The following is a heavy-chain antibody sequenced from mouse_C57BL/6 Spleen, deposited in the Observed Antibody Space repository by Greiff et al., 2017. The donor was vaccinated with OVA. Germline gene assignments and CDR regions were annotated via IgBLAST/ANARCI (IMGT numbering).Heavy chain of an antibody. Sequence: EVMLVESEGGLVQPGSSMKLSCTASGFTFSDYYMAWVRQVPEKGLEWVANINYDGSSTYYLDSLKSRFIISRDNAKNILYLQMSSLKSEDTATYYCARDGSPYWYFDVWGTGTTVTVSS. CDR3: ARDGSPYWYFDV. J-gene: IGHJ1*03. CDR1: GFTFSDYY. V-gene: IGHV5-16*01. CDR2: INYDGSST.